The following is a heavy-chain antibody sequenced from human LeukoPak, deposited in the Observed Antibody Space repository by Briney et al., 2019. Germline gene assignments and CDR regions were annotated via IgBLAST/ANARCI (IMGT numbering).Heavy chain of an antibody. CDR1: GFSLSTSGVG. Sequence: SGPTLVKPTQTLTLTCTFSGFSLSTSGVGVGWIRQPPGKALEWLALIYRDDDKRYSPSLKSRLTITKDTSKNQVVLTMTNMDPVDTATYYCAHRPNHLTGPIFDYWGQGTLVTVSS. J-gene: IGHJ4*02. V-gene: IGHV2-5*02. CDR3: AHRPNHLTGPIFDY. D-gene: IGHD3-9*01. CDR2: IYRDDDK.